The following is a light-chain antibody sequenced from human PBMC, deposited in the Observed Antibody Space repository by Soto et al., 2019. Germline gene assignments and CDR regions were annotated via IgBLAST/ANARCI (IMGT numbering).Light chain of an antibody. V-gene: IGKV1-39*01. CDR3: QQSDSTPWT. CDR2: TAS. CDR1: QRISIY. Sequence: DIQMTQYPSSLSASVGDRVTITCRASQRISIYLNWYQHKPGTAPTLLIHTASGLRSGVPSRFSGSGSATDFTLTISSLQPEDVASYFCQQSDSTPWTFGQGTKVEI. J-gene: IGKJ1*01.